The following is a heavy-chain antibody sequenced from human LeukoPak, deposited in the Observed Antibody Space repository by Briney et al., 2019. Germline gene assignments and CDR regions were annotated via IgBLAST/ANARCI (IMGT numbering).Heavy chain of an antibody. D-gene: IGHD5-18*01. J-gene: IGHJ4*02. Sequence: GGSLRLSCAASGFTFSSYWMHWVRHAPGKGLVWVSVINSDGSGTSYADSVKGRFTISRDNAKNSLYLQMNSLRAEDTAVYYCARDVEQLWSSDYWGQGTLVTVSS. CDR2: INSDGSGT. CDR3: ARDVEQLWSSDY. V-gene: IGHV3-74*01. CDR1: GFTFSSYW.